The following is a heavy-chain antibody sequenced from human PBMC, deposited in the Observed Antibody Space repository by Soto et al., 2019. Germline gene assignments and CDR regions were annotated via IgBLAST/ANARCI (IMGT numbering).Heavy chain of an antibody. CDR1: GYNFGTYW. D-gene: IGHD2-15*01. CDR3: ERQGSAGWPLDF. CDR2: IDPRDSYV. Sequence: GESLKISCNVSGYNFGTYWIPWVRQVPGKGLEWMGRIDPRDSYVNYSPSFRGHVTLSADKSTNTASLQWNTLKASDTAIYYCERQGSAGWPLDFWGRGTMVSGSS. J-gene: IGHJ3*01. V-gene: IGHV5-10-1*01.